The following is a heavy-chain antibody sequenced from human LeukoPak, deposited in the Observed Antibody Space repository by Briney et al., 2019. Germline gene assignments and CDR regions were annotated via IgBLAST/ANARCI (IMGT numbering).Heavy chain of an antibody. CDR1: GFTFSSYS. CDR2: ISSSSSTI. CDR3: AREVEHAFDI. D-gene: IGHD1-1*01. J-gene: IGHJ3*02. Sequence: PGGSLRLSCAASGFTFSSYSMNWVRQAPGKGLEWVSYISSSSSTIYYAGSVKGRFTNSRDNAKNSLYLQMNSLRAEDTAVYYCAREVEHAFDIWGQGTMVTVSS. V-gene: IGHV3-48*01.